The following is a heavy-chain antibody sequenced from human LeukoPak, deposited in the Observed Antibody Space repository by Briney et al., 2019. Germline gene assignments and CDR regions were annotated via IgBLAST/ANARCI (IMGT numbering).Heavy chain of an antibody. CDR1: GYTFTSYD. J-gene: IGHJ6*02. Sequence: VASVKVSCKASGYTFTSYDINWVRQATGQGLEWMGWMNPNSGNTGYAQKFQGRVTMTRNTSISTAYMELSSLRSENTAVYYCAKGEYYDFWSGRYYYYGMDVWGQGTTVTVSS. V-gene: IGHV1-8*01. CDR3: AKGEYYDFWSGRYYYYGMDV. D-gene: IGHD3-3*01. CDR2: MNPNSGNT.